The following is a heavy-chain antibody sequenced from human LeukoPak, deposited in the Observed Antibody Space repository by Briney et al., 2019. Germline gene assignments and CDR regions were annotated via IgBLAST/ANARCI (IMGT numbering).Heavy chain of an antibody. V-gene: IGHV3-23*01. CDR3: ARGRGSGYDFQTDY. CDR2: ISGSGGST. D-gene: IGHD5-12*01. J-gene: IGHJ4*02. Sequence: GGSLRLSCAASGFTFSSYAMSWVRQAPGKGLEWVSAISGSGGSTYYADSVKGRFTISRDNSKNTLYLQMSSLRVEDTAVYYCARGRGSGYDFQTDYWGQGTLVTVSS. CDR1: GFTFSSYA.